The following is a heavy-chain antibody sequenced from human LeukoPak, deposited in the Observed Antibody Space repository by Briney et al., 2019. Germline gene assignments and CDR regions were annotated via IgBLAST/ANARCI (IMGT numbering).Heavy chain of an antibody. CDR2: INTDGSTT. CDR3: ARANYYDSSGYYYDY. D-gene: IGHD3-22*01. CDR1: GFTFSRYW. V-gene: IGHV3-74*01. J-gene: IGHJ4*02. Sequence: GGSLRFSGAASGFTFSRYWMHWVRQAPGKGLVWVSRINTDGSTTNYADSVKGRFTISRDNAKNTLFLQMNSLRAEDTAVYYCARANYYDSSGYYYDYWGQGTLVTVSS.